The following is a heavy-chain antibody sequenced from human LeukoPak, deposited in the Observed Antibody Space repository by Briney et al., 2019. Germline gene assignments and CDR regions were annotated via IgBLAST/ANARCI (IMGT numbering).Heavy chain of an antibody. J-gene: IGHJ4*02. CDR3: ARGLKPYCTNGICYTGDY. CDR2: INPSGSS. CDR1: GGSFSTYY. V-gene: IGHV4-34*01. Sequence: SETLSLTCGVYGGSFSTYYWNWIRQPPGKGLEWTGEINPSGSSNYNPSLKSRVTISVDTSKNQFSLRLSSVTAADTAVYYCARGLKPYCTNGICYTGDYWGQGTLVTVSS. D-gene: IGHD2-8*01.